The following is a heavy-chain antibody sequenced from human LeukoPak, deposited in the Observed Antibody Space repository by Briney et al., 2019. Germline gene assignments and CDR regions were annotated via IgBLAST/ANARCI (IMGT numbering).Heavy chain of an antibody. Sequence: PGGSLRLSCAASGFTFSNAWMSWVRQAPGKGLEWVGRIKSKTDGGTTDYAAPVKGRFTISRDDSKNTLYLQMNSLKTEDTVVYYCTESYDSSGFDYWGQGTLVTVSS. J-gene: IGHJ4*02. CDR1: GFTFSNAW. CDR3: TESYDSSGFDY. CDR2: IKSKTDGGTT. D-gene: IGHD3-22*01. V-gene: IGHV3-15*01.